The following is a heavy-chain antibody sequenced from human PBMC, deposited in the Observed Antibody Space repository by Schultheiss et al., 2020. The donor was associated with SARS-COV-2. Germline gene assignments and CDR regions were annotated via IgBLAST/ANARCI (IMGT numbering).Heavy chain of an antibody. CDR1: GGSISSGGYY. V-gene: IGHV4-31*03. CDR2: IYYSGST. Sequence: SQTLSLTCTVSGGSISSGGYYWSWIRQHPGKGLEWIGYIYYSGSTYYNPSLKSRVTISVDTSKNQFSLKLSSVTAADTAVYYCARAEVRWLLLLDAFDIWGQGTTVTVSS. D-gene: IGHD3-22*01. J-gene: IGHJ3*02. CDR3: ARAEVRWLLLLDAFDI.